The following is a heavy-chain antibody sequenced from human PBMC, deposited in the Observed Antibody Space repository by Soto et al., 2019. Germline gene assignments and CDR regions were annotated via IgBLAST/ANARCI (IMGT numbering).Heavy chain of an antibody. V-gene: IGHV1-8*01. D-gene: IGHD3-22*01. J-gene: IGHJ4*02. CDR3: ARGHNYHDSSGYYGD. CDR1: GYTFTSYD. Sequence: QVQLVQSGAEVKKPGALVKVSCKASGYTFTSYDINWVRQATGQGLEWMGWMNPNSGNTGYAQKFQGRVTMTRSNSVSTAYMELTGLRSEDTAVYYCARGHNYHDSSGYYGDWGQGTLVTVSS. CDR2: MNPNSGNT.